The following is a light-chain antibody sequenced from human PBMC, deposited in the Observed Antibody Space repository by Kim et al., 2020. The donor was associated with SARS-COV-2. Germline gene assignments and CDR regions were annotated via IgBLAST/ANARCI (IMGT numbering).Light chain of an antibody. V-gene: IGKV3-15*01. CDR3: QQYNDWPPSYT. J-gene: IGKJ2*01. CDR2: GAS. Sequence: SPGKRATLSCRASQSIRSNLAWFQQKPGQAPRLLIYGASTRATGIPARFSGTGSGTEFTLTISSLQSEDFAVYYCQQYNDWPPSYTFGQGTKLEI. CDR1: QSIRSN.